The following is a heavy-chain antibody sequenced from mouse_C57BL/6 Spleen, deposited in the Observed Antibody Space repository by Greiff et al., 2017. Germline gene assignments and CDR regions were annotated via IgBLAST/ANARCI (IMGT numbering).Heavy chain of an antibody. CDR3: TFYEYERGYYFDY. Sequence: VQLQQSGAELVRPGASVKLSCTASGFNIKDYYMHWVKQRPEQGLEWIGRIDPEDGDTEYAPKFQGKATMTADTSSNTAYLQLSSLTSEDTAVYYCTFYEYERGYYFDYWGQGTTLTVSS. V-gene: IGHV14-1*01. CDR1: GFNIKDYY. CDR2: IDPEDGDT. J-gene: IGHJ2*01. D-gene: IGHD2-4*01.